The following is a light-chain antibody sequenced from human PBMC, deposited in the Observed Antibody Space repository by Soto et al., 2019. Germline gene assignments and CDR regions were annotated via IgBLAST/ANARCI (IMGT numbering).Light chain of an antibody. CDR2: EAS. J-gene: IGKJ2*01. CDR1: QSISTW. V-gene: IGKV1-5*03. Sequence: DIQMTQSPSTLSASVGDRITITCRASQSISTWLAWYQQKPGKAPKVLIYEASTLKSGVPSRFSGSGSGTEFTLSISNLQPDDFATYYCQQYDSYSPYTFGQGTKLEIK. CDR3: QQYDSYSPYT.